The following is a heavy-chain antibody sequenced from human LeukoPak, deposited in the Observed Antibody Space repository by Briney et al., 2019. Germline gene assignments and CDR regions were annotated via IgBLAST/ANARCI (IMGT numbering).Heavy chain of an antibody. D-gene: IGHD1-26*01. J-gene: IGHJ4*02. CDR1: GGSISSGDYY. V-gene: IGHV4-61*08. CDR2: IYYSGST. CDR3: ARGLYSGSYYRVDY. Sequence: PSETLSLTCTVSGGSISSGDYYWSWIRQPPGKGLEWIGYIYYSGSTNYNPSLKSRVTISVDTSKNQFSLKLSSVTAADTAVYYCARGLYSGSYYRVDYWGQGTLVTVSS.